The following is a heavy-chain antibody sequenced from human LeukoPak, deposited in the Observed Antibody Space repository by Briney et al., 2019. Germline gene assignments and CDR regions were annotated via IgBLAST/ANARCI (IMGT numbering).Heavy chain of an antibody. CDR1: GFTFSSYS. V-gene: IGHV3-48*02. J-gene: IGHJ4*02. CDR2: ISSSSSTI. Sequence: GGSLRLSCAASGFTFSSYSMNWFRQAPGKGLEWVSYISSSSSTIYYADSVKGRFTISRDNAKNSLYLQMNSLRDEDTAVYYCARNYDFWSGYRYFDYWGQGTMVTVSS. CDR3: ARNYDFWSGYRYFDY. D-gene: IGHD3-3*01.